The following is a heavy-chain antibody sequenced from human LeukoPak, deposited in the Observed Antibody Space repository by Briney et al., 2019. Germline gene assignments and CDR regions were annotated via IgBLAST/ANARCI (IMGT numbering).Heavy chain of an antibody. CDR1: GFTFSSYE. V-gene: IGHV3-48*03. CDR3: AKDRCSNGIGCYYYYMDV. D-gene: IGHD2-8*01. Sequence: GGSLRLSCAPSGFTFSSYEMHWVRQAPGKGLEWVSYISSSGSTIYYADSVKGRFTISRDNAKNSLYLQMNSLRAEDTAVYYCAKDRCSNGIGCYYYYMDVWGKGTTVTISS. J-gene: IGHJ6*03. CDR2: ISSSGSTI.